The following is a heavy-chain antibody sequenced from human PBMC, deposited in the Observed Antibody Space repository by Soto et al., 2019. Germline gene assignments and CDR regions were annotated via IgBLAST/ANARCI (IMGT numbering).Heavy chain of an antibody. V-gene: IGHV4-59*01. CDR3: ARSPIVVVPAAIGGMDV. D-gene: IGHD2-2*01. J-gene: IGHJ6*02. CDR1: GGSISSYY. CDR2: IYYSGST. Sequence: NPSETLSLTCTVSGGSISSYYWSWIRQPPGKGLEWIGYIYYSGSTNYNPSLKSRVTISVDTSKNQFSLKLSSVTAADTAVYYCARSPIVVVPAAIGGMDVWGQGTTVTVSS.